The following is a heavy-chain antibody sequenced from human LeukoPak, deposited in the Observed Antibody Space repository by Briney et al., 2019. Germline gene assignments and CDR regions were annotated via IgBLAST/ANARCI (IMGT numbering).Heavy chain of an antibody. CDR2: MYWSGST. J-gene: IGHJ6*03. D-gene: IGHD4-11*01. CDR1: GGSIRDSSYQ. CDR3: ARHQGTTVTTNPYYYYYYMDV. Sequence: SETLSLTCTVSGGSIRDSSYQWGWIRQSPGQGLQWIGNMYWSGSTYYNPSLKSRVTMSVDTSKNQFSLKLSSVTAADTAVYYCARHQGTTVTTNPYYYYYYMDVWGKGTTVTVSS. V-gene: IGHV4-39*01.